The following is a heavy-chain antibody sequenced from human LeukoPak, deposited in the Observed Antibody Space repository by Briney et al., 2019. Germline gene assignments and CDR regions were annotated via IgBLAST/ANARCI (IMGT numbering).Heavy chain of an antibody. CDR1: GGSISSYF. CDR2: IYYSGST. Sequence: SETLSLTCTVYGGSISSYFWSWIRQPPGKGLEWIGYIYYSGSTNYNPSLKSRVTISVDTSKNQFSLKLTSVTAADTAVYYCARQGVAAAGYYFDYWGQGILVTVSS. J-gene: IGHJ4*02. CDR3: ARQGVAAAGYYFDY. V-gene: IGHV4-59*08. D-gene: IGHD6-13*01.